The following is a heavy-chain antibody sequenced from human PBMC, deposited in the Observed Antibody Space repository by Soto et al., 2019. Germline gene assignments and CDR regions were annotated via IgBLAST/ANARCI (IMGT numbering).Heavy chain of an antibody. D-gene: IGHD6-19*01. CDR3: ARAKAVAGSYYYGMDV. CDR1: GFTFSSYS. CDR2: ISSSSSYI. J-gene: IGHJ6*02. V-gene: IGHV3-21*01. Sequence: KSGGSLRLSCAASGFTFSSYSMNWVRQAPGKGLEWVSSISSSSSYIYYADSVKGRFTISRDNAKNSLYLQMNSLRAEDTAVYYCARAKAVAGSYYYGMDVWGQGTTVTVSS.